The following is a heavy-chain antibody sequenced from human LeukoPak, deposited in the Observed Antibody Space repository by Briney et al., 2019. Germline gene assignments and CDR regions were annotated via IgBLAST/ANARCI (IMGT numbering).Heavy chain of an antibody. D-gene: IGHD3-10*01. V-gene: IGHV4-39*02. CDR1: GVSISSSSYY. CDR3: ARDLYASGNYRSYWYFDL. J-gene: IGHJ2*01. Sequence: SETLSLTCTVSGVSISSSSYYWGWIRQPPGRGLEWIGSIYYSGSTYYNPSLKSRVTIYVDTSKNQLSLKLSSVTAADTAVYYCARDLYASGNYRSYWYFDLWGRGTLVTVSS. CDR2: IYYSGST.